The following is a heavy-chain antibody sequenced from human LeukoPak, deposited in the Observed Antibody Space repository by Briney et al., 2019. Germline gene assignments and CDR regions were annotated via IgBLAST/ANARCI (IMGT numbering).Heavy chain of an antibody. Sequence: SETLSLTCTVSGGSIRNYYWSWIRQPPGKGLEWFGYVSYSGSTNYNPSLRSRVTISVDTSKNQFSLRLSSVTAADTAVYFCARTSSYSSGWPDAFDIWGQGTMVTVSS. CDR2: VSYSGST. CDR1: GGSIRNYY. J-gene: IGHJ3*02. V-gene: IGHV4-59*01. D-gene: IGHD6-19*01. CDR3: ARTSSYSSGWPDAFDI.